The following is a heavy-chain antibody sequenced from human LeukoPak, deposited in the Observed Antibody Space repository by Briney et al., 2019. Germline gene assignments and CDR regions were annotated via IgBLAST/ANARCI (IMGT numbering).Heavy chain of an antibody. CDR2: IHYSGST. CDR3: ARDLYGDYAFDI. D-gene: IGHD4-17*01. J-gene: IGHJ3*02. CDR1: GGSISSSSYY. Sequence: SETLSLTCTVSGGSISSSSYYWAWIRQPPGKGLEWIGSIHYSGSTYYNPSLKSRITISVDTSKNQFSLKLSSVTAADTAVYYCARDLYGDYAFDIWGQGTLVTVSS. V-gene: IGHV4-39*07.